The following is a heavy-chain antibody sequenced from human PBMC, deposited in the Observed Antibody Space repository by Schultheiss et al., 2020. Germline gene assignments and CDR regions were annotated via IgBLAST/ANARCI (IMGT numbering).Heavy chain of an antibody. D-gene: IGHD2-15*01. CDR2: IKQDGSEK. CDR3: ARDRVVVVAATPAYYYYSGMDV. J-gene: IGHJ6*02. V-gene: IGHV3-7*01. CDR1: GFTFSSYW. Sequence: GSLRLSCAASGFTFSSYWMSWVRQAPGKGLEWVANIKQDGSEKYYVDSVKGRFTISRDNAKNSLYLQMNSLRAEDTAVYYCARDRVVVVAATPAYYYYSGMDVWGQGTTVTVSS.